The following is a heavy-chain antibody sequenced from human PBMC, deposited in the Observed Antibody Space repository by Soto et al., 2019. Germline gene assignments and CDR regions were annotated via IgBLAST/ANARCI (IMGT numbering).Heavy chain of an antibody. CDR2: IWYDGSKK. J-gene: IGHJ6*02. V-gene: IGHV3-33*01. CDR1: GFTFSSYG. Sequence: PVGSLRLSCAASGFTFSSYGMHWVRQAPGKGLEWVAVIWYDGSKKYYADSVKGRFTISRDNSKNTLYLQMNSLRAEDTAVYYCMRGDHRLCHGMDVWGQGTTVTVSS. CDR3: MRGDHRLCHGMDV.